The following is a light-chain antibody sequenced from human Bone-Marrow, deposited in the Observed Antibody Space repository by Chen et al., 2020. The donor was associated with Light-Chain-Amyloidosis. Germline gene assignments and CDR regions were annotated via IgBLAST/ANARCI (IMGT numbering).Light chain of an antibody. V-gene: IGLV3-21*02. CDR2: DDS. CDR1: NIGSTS. CDR3: QVWDRSSDRPV. Sequence: SYVLTQPSSVSVAPGQTATFACGGNNIGSTSVHWYQQTPGQAPLLVVYDDSARPSGIPERLSGSNSGNTATLTISRVEAGDEADYYCQVWDRSSDRPVFGGGTKLTVL. J-gene: IGLJ3*02.